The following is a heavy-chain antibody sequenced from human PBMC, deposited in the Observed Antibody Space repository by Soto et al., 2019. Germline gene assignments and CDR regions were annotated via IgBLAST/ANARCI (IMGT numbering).Heavy chain of an antibody. CDR1: GYTFTSYA. D-gene: IGHD3-22*01. J-gene: IGHJ5*02. CDR3: ARAGATYYYDSSGYNPDNWFDP. Sequence: ASVKVSCKASGYTFTSYAMHWVRQAPGQGLEWMGWINPNSGGTNYAQKFQGWVTMTRDTSISTAYMELSRLRSDDTAVYYCARAGATYYYDSSGYNPDNWFDPWGQGTLVTVSS. CDR2: INPNSGGT. V-gene: IGHV1-2*04.